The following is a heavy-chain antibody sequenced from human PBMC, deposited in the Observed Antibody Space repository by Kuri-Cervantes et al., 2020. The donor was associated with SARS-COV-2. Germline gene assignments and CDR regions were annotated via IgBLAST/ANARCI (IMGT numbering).Heavy chain of an antibody. J-gene: IGHJ4*02. CDR3: ARSGGSGPSRHPLPPIALDY. CDR1: GFTFSSYE. Sequence: GESLKISCAASGFTFSSYEMNWVRQAPGKGLEWVSYISSSGSTICYADSVKSRFTISRDNAKNSLYLQMNSLRAEDTAVYYCARSGGSGPSRHPLPPIALDYWGQGTLVTVSS. D-gene: IGHD2-15*01. V-gene: IGHV3-48*03. CDR2: ISSSGSTI.